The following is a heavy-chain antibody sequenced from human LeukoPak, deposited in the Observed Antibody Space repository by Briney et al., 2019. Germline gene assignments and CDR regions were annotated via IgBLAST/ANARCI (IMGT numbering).Heavy chain of an antibody. V-gene: IGHV3-53*05. D-gene: IGHD1-1*01. CDR2: IYRGGST. J-gene: IGHJ6*03. CDR3: AKEYGYDYNYFYSMDV. CDR1: GFIVSSDY. Sequence: PGGSLRLSCAASGFIVSSDYMSWVRQAPGKGLEWVSVIYRGGSTYYADSVKGRFTISRDNSKNTVYLQMNSLRAEDTAVYFCAKEYGYDYNYFYSMDVWGKGTTVTISS.